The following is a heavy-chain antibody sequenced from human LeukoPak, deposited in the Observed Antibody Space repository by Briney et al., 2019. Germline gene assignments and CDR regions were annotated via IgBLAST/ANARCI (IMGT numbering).Heavy chain of an antibody. D-gene: IGHD3-16*01. V-gene: IGHV3-30*03. CDR2: ISYDGSNK. CDR1: GFTFSSYG. J-gene: IGHJ5*02. CDR3: ARGGGLAP. Sequence: PGGSLRLSCVGSGFTFSSYGMHWVRQAPGKGLEWVAVISYDGSNKYYADSVKGRFTISRDNSKNTLYLQMNSLRAEDTAVYYCARGGGLAPWGQGTLVTVSS.